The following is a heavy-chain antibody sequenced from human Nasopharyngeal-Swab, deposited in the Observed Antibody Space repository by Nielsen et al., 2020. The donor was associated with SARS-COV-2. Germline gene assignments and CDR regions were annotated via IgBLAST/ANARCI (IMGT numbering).Heavy chain of an antibody. CDR2: IWYDGSNK. D-gene: IGHD6-25*01. J-gene: IGHJ3*02. Sequence: GESLKISCAASGFTFSSYGMHWVRQAPGKGLEWVAVIWYDGSNKYYEDSVKGRFTISRDNSKNTLYLQMNSLRAEDTAVYYCARDGAAWDAFDIWGQGTMVTVSS. CDR3: ARDGAAWDAFDI. CDR1: GFTFSSYG. V-gene: IGHV3-33*01.